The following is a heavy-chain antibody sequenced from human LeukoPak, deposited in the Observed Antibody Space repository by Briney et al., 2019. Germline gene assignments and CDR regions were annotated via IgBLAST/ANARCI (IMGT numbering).Heavy chain of an antibody. CDR3: ARDYYYGMDV. CDR2: TYYRFKLYN. CDR1: GDSVSSNSAA. Sequence: SQTLSLTCAISGDSVSSNSAAWTWIRQSPSRGLEWLGRTYYRFKLYNDYAVSVKSLITINPDTSKNQFSLQLNSVTPEDTAVYYCARDYYYGMDVWGQGTTVTVSS. V-gene: IGHV6-1*01. J-gene: IGHJ6*02.